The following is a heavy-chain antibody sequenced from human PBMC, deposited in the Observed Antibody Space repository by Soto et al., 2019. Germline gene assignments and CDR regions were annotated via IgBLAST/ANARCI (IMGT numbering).Heavy chain of an antibody. CDR2: IYHSGST. CDR1: GGSISSGDYS. V-gene: IGHV4-30-2*01. J-gene: IGHJ6*02. Sequence: QLQLQESGSGLVKPSQTLSLTCAVSGGSISSGDYSWSWIRQPPGKGLEWIGYIYHSGSTYYNPSLRSRVTMSVDRSKNQFSLKLSSVTFADTAVYYCARISNSWEVDVWGQGTTVTVSS. CDR3: ARISNSWEVDV. D-gene: IGHD6-13*01.